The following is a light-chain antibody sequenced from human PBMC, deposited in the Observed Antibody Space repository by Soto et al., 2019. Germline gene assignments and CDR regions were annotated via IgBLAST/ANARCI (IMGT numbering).Light chain of an antibody. CDR1: SSDVGSYNY. CDR3: SSYTSSSTL. J-gene: IGLJ1*01. V-gene: IGLV2-14*01. CDR2: EVS. Sequence: QSALTQPASVSGSPGQSITISCTGTSSDVGSYNYVSWYQQHPGKAPKLMIYEVSDRPSGISSRFSGSKPGNTASLTISGLQTEDEADYYCSSYTSSSTLFGTGTKLTVL.